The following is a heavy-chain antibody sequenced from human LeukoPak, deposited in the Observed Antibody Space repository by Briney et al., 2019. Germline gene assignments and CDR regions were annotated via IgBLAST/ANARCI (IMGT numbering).Heavy chain of an antibody. CDR3: ARDGGDSVPFDY. CDR1: GDSISTNY. CDR2: IYYSGST. V-gene: IGHV4-59*01. D-gene: IGHD2-21*02. J-gene: IGHJ4*02. Sequence: PSETLSLTCTVSGDSISTNYWSWIRQPPGKGLEWIGYIYYSGSTNYNPSLKSRVTISVDTSKNQFSLKLSSVTAADTAVYYCARDGGDSVPFDYWGQGTLVTVSS.